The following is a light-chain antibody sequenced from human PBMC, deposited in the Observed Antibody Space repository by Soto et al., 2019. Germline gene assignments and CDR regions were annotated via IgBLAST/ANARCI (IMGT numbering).Light chain of an antibody. CDR3: TSYTTSATWV. CDR1: SGDIGRYNY. V-gene: IGLV2-14*01. J-gene: IGLJ3*02. CDR2: EVT. Sequence: QSVLTQPASVSGSPGQSITISCTGTSGDIGRYNYVSWYQQYPGKAPKVVIYEVTNRPSGVSNRFSGSKSGMTASLTISGLQAEDEAKYYSTSYTTSATWVFGGGTKVTVL.